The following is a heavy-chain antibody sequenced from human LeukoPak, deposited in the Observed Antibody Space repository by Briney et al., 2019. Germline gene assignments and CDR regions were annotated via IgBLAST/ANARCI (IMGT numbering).Heavy chain of an antibody. CDR2: IYPGDSDT. Sequence: GESLKISCKAAGYTFTRYWIGWVRQMPGKGLEWMGIIYPGDSDTRYSPSFQGQVTISADKSISTAYLQWSSLKASDTAMYYCAILTSSTMYYFDYWGQGTLVTVSS. CDR1: GYTFTRYW. D-gene: IGHD2-2*01. CDR3: AILTSSTMYYFDY. J-gene: IGHJ4*02. V-gene: IGHV5-51*01.